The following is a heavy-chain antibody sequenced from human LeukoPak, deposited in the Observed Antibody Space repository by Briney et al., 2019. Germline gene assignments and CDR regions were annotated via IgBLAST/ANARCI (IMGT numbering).Heavy chain of an antibody. J-gene: IGHJ4*02. Sequence: GGSLRLSCAASGFTFSSYWMSWVRQAPGKGLEWVANIKQDGSEKYYVDSVKGRFTISRDNAKNPLYLQMNSLRAEDTAVYYCARDSSGSYSQGFDYWGQGTLVTVSS. V-gene: IGHV3-7*01. CDR2: IKQDGSEK. CDR1: GFTFSSYW. CDR3: ARDSSGSYSQGFDY. D-gene: IGHD3-10*01.